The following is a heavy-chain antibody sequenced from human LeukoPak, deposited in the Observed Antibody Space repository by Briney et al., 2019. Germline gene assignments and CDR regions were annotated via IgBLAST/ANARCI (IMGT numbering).Heavy chain of an antibody. CDR1: GGSFSGYY. J-gene: IGHJ4*02. CDR2: INHSGST. D-gene: IGHD3-10*01. Sequence: PSETLSLTCAVYGGSFSGYYGSWIRQPPGKGLEWIGEINHSGSTNYNPSLKSRVTISVDTSKNQFSLKLSSVTAADTAVYYCARLYYRARGGSGSNLNDYWGQGTLVTVSS. V-gene: IGHV4-34*01. CDR3: ARLYYRARGGSGSNLNDY.